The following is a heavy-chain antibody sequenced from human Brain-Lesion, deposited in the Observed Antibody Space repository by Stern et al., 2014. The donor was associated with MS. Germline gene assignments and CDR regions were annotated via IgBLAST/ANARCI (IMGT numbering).Heavy chain of an antibody. CDR1: GGSVSSRGTY. J-gene: IGHJ3*02. V-gene: IGHV4-61*08. CDR2: VFSGGST. Sequence: QVQLQESGPGLVKPSETLSLTCSVSGGSVSSRGTYWSWIRQSPAKGLEWIGNVFSGGSTNYNPSLETQVAISLDTSKNQFSLRLNSVTAADTAVYYCAGGPFSAGPRKFRAFDIWGQGTMVTVSS. CDR3: AGGPFSAGPRKFRAFDI. D-gene: IGHD1-26*01.